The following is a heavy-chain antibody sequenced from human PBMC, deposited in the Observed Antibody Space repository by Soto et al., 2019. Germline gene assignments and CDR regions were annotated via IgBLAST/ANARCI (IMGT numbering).Heavy chain of an antibody. J-gene: IGHJ6*02. V-gene: IGHV3-48*02. Sequence: EVQLVESGGGLVQPGGSLRLSCAASGFTFSSYSMNWVRQAPGKGLEWVSYISSSSSTIYYADSVKGRFTISRDNAKKSLYLQENSLREEDTAVYYCVRVDGVRGVSPRTGYYLGMDVWGQGTTVTVS. CDR2: ISSSSSTI. D-gene: IGHD3-10*01. CDR3: VRVDGVRGVSPRTGYYLGMDV. CDR1: GFTFSSYS.